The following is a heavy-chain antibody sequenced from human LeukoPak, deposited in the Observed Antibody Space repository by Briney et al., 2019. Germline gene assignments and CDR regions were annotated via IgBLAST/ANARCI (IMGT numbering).Heavy chain of an antibody. V-gene: IGHV3-74*03. Sequence: GGSLRLACAVSEFSFSTTWMHWVRQPPGQGLVWVARITSDGTRTSYAESVKGRFTIPRDNAKNTLYLQMNSLRGEDTAVYYCARDWYHAIDYWGQGTLVTVSS. CDR1: EFSFSTTW. CDR2: ITSDGTRT. J-gene: IGHJ4*02. D-gene: IGHD2-2*01. CDR3: ARDWYHAIDY.